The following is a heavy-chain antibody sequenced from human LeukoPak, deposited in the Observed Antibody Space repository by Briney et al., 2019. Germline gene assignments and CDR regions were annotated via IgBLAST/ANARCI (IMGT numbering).Heavy chain of an antibody. Sequence: SETLSLTCTVSGGSISSYYWSWIRQPAGKGLEWIGRIYTSGSTNYNPSLKSRVTMSVDTSKNQFSLKLSSVTAADTAVYYCAREHDSSGPYYYYYMDVWGKGTTVTVSS. CDR1: GGSISSYY. CDR2: IYTSGST. V-gene: IGHV4-4*07. D-gene: IGHD3-22*01. CDR3: AREHDSSGPYYYYYMDV. J-gene: IGHJ6*03.